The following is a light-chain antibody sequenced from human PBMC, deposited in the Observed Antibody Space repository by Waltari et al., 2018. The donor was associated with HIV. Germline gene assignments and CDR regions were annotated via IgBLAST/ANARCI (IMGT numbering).Light chain of an antibody. CDR2: VKSDATH. V-gene: IGLV4-69*01. CDR1: TGYTGYP. CDR3: QTWDTYIPVI. J-gene: IGLJ2*01. Sequence: QLVLTQSPSPSASLGASVKHTCTLSTGYTGYPTAWHHNQPQTAPHFLMKVKSDATHRKGDGIPDRFSGSSSGAERYLTISSLQSEDEADYYCQTWDTYIPVIFGGGTKLTVL.